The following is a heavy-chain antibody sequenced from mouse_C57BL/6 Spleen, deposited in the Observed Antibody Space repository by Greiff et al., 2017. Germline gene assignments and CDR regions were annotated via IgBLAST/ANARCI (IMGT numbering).Heavy chain of an antibody. Sequence: QVQLQQSGAELVRPGASVTLSCKASGYTFTDYEMHWVKQTPVHGLEWIGAIDPGTGGTAYNQKFKGKAILTADKSSSTAYMELRSLTSEDSAVYYCTRWFLYAMDYWGQGTSVTVSS. CDR2: IDPGTGGT. CDR1: GYTFTDYE. CDR3: TRWFLYAMDY. J-gene: IGHJ4*01. V-gene: IGHV1-15*01. D-gene: IGHD2-2*01.